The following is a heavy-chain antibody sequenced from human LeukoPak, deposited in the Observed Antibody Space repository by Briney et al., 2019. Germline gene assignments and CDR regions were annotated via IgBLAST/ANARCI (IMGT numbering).Heavy chain of an antibody. CDR1: GYSISSGYY. J-gene: IGHJ4*02. V-gene: IGHV4-38-2*02. CDR3: AREGSCSGNRCHLDY. D-gene: IGHD2-15*01. Sequence: SETLSLTCTVSGYSISSGYYWGWIRQPPGKGLEWIGSIYHSGSTYYNPSLKSRVTISVDTSKNQFSLKLSSVTAADTAVYYCAREGSCSGNRCHLDYWGQGTLVTVSS. CDR2: IYHSGST.